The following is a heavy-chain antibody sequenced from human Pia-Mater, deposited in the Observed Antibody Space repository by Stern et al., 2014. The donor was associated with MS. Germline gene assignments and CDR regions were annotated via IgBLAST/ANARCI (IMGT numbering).Heavy chain of an antibody. J-gene: IGHJ6*02. Sequence: VQLVESGGGVVQPGRSLRLSCAASGFTFSSYAMHWVRQAPGKGLAWVAVISYDGSNKYYADSVKGRFTISRDNSKNTLYLQMNSLRAEDTAVYYCARVSADIVVVVAALYYYGMDVWGQGTTVTVSS. D-gene: IGHD2-15*01. CDR2: ISYDGSNK. CDR1: GFTFSSYA. CDR3: ARVSADIVVVVAALYYYGMDV. V-gene: IGHV3-30-3*01.